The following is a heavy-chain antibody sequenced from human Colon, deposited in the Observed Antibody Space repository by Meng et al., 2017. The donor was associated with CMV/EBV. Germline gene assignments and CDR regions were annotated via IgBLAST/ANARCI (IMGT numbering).Heavy chain of an antibody. D-gene: IGHD6-13*01. V-gene: IGHV3-23*01. CDR3: AKGQQLGDS. CDR2: ITADGRST. J-gene: IGHJ4*02. Sequence: LPCAASGFIFSTDTMTWVRQAPGKGLEWVSLITADGRSTSYAASVKGRFTISRDNSKSTLYLQMNNLRPEDTAVYFCAKGQQLGDSWGQGTLVTVSS. CDR1: GFIFSTDT.